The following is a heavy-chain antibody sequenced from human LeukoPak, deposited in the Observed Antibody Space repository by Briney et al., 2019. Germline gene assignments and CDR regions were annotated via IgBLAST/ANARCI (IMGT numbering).Heavy chain of an antibody. CDR1: GFTFSSYA. J-gene: IGHJ5*02. V-gene: IGHV3-23*01. CDR3: AKVELLWFGESITP. D-gene: IGHD3-10*01. CDR2: ISGSGGST. Sequence: GRSLRLSCAASGFTFSSYAMHWVCQAPGKGLEWVSAISGSGGSTYYADSVKGRFTISRDNSKNTLYLQMNSLRAEDTAVYYCAKVELLWFGESITPWGQGTLVTVSS.